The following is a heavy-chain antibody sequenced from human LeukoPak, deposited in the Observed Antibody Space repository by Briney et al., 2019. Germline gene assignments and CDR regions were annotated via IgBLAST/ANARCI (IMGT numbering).Heavy chain of an antibody. CDR3: ARGGRDWFDP. Sequence: SETLSLTCTVSGGSVSSNIYYWNWIRQPPGKGLEWIGYIYYSGSTNYNPSLKSRVTISVDTSKNQFSLKLTSVTAADTAVYYCARGGRDWFDPWGQGTLVTVSS. CDR1: GGSVSSNIYY. V-gene: IGHV4-61*01. J-gene: IGHJ5*02. CDR2: IYYSGST.